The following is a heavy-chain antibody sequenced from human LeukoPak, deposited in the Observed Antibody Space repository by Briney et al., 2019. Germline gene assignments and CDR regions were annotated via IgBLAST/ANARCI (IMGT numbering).Heavy chain of an antibody. D-gene: IGHD3-22*01. Sequence: GGSLRLYCAGSGLPFSSYEMNWVRQAPGKGLEGISYISSRGTTIYYADSVKGRFTISRDNAENSLYLQMNSLRVEDTGVYYCARVYDTSGYKTPPPDYWGQGTLVTVSS. CDR1: GLPFSSYE. V-gene: IGHV3-48*03. CDR2: ISSRGTTI. CDR3: ARVYDTSGYKTPPPDY. J-gene: IGHJ4*02.